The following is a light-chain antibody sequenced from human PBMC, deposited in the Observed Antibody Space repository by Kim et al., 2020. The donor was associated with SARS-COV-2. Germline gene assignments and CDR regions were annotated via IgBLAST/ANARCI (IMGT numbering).Light chain of an antibody. CDR2: GAS. V-gene: IGKV3-20*01. CDR1: QSVSSSY. CDR3: QQYGSSPST. Sequence: EIVLTQSPGTLSLSPGERATLSCRASQSVSSSYLAGYQQKPGQAPRLLIYGASSRATVIPDRFSGSGSGTDFTLTISRLEPEDFAVYYCQQYGSSPSTFGQGSEVDIK. J-gene: IGKJ1*01.